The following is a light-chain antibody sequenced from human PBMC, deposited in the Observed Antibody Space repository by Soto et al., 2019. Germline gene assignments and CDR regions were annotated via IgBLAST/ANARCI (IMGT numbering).Light chain of an antibody. J-gene: IGKJ2*01. Sequence: DIQMTQSPSSLSASVGDRVTITCRASQTISSYLNGYQQKPGKAPKLLIYAPSSLQSGVPPRFSGSGSGTDITLTIGSLEAEDFATYYCPLSHSSPYTFGQGTKLEI. V-gene: IGKV1-39*01. CDR1: QTISSY. CDR3: PLSHSSPYT. CDR2: APS.